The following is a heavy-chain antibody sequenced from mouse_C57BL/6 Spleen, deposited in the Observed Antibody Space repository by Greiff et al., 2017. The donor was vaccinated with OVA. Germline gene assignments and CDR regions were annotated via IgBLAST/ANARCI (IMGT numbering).Heavy chain of an antibody. J-gene: IGHJ3*01. V-gene: IGHV14-4*01. CDR3: TTYMVLRFSWFAY. CDR2: IDPENGDT. CDR1: GFNIKDDY. Sequence: VQLQQSGAELVRPGASVKLSCTASGFNIKDDYMHWVKQRPEQGLEWIGWIDPENGDTEDASKFQGKATITADTSSNTAYLQLSSLTSEDTAVYYCTTYMVLRFSWFAYWGQGTLVTVSA. D-gene: IGHD1-1*01.